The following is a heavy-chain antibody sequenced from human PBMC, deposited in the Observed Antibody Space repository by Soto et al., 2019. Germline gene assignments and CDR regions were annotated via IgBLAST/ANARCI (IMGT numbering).Heavy chain of an antibody. CDR2: INTNGGST. CDR1: GFTCSTYA. J-gene: IGHJ4*02. D-gene: IGHD3-10*01. V-gene: IGHV3-64*01. CDR3: ARRDYYASGFDY. Sequence: GGSLRVSCEASGFTCSTYAIHWVRQAPGKGLEYVSGINTNGGSTHYVNSVKGRFTISRDNSKNTLYLQMDSLRAEDMAIYYCARRDYYASGFDYWGLGPLVTVSS.